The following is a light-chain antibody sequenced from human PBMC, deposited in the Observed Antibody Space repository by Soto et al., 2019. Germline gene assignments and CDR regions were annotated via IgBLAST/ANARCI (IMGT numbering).Light chain of an antibody. V-gene: IGKV3-20*01. CDR2: DAS. J-gene: IGKJ2*01. Sequence: EMVLTQSPGTLSLSPGERATLSCRASQSIRSSFLAWYQQKPGQPPRLLIYDASSRATGFPDRFSVSGSGTDFTLTISRLEPEDCVVYYCQQYDRSPFTFGQGTRLDIK. CDR1: QSIRSSF. CDR3: QQYDRSPFT.